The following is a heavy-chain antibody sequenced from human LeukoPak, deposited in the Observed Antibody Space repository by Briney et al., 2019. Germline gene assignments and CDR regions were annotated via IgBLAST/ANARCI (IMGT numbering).Heavy chain of an antibody. CDR1: GGSFSGYY. J-gene: IGHJ4*02. Sequence: SETLSLTCAVYGGSFSGYYWSWIRQPPGKGLEWIGEINHSGSTNYNPSLKSRVTISVDTSKNQFSLKLSSVTAADTAVYYCARDRGYSGYDPIGGDFWGQGTLVTVSS. CDR3: ARDRGYSGYDPIGGDF. CDR2: INHSGST. D-gene: IGHD5-12*01. V-gene: IGHV4-34*01.